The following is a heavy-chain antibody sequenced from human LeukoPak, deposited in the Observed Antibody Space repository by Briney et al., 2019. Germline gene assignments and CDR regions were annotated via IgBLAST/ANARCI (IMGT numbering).Heavy chain of an antibody. CDR3: ARDRTNTVGLDY. CDR2: IYYSGST. J-gene: IGHJ4*02. V-gene: IGHV4-59*01. Sequence: PSETLSLTCTVSGGSINSYYWSWIRQPPGKGLEWIGYIYYSGSTNYNPSLKSRVTISVDTSKNQFSLKLSSVTAADTAVYYCARDRTNTVGLDYWGQGTLVTVSS. D-gene: IGHD4-11*01. CDR1: GGSINSYY.